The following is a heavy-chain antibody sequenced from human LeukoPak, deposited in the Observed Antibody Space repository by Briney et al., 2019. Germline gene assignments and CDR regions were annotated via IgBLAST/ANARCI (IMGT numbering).Heavy chain of an antibody. V-gene: IGHV3-9*03. CDR3: AKGHSSGYLDAFDI. Sequence: GGSLRLSCAASGFTFDDYAMHWVRQAPGKGLEWVSGISWNSGSIGYADSVKGRFTISRDNAKNSLYLQMNSLRAEDMALYYCAKGHSSGYLDAFDIWGQGTMLTVSS. CDR2: ISWNSGSI. CDR1: GFTFDDYA. J-gene: IGHJ3*02. D-gene: IGHD3-22*01.